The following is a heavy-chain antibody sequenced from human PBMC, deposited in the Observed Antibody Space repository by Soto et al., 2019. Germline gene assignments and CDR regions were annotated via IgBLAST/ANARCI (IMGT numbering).Heavy chain of an antibody. CDR3: ASLSIAADYYYGMDV. CDR2: IYYSGST. J-gene: IGHJ6*01. D-gene: IGHD6-13*01. Sequence: SETLSLTCTVSCGSISSYYWSWIRQPPGKGLEWIGYIYYSGSTKYNPSLKSRVTISVDTSKNQFSLKLSSVTAADTAVYYCASLSIAADYYYGMDVWGQGTTVTVSS. CDR1: CGSISSYY. V-gene: IGHV4-59*01.